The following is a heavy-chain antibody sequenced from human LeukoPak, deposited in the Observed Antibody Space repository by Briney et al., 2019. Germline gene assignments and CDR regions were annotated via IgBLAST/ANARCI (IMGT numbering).Heavy chain of an antibody. CDR3: ARGGHVDIVATIRNDAFDI. CDR2: INPNSGGT. Sequence: APVKVSCKASGYTFTGYYMHWVRQAPGQGLEWMGWINPNSGGTNYAQKLQGRVTMTTDTSTSTAYVELRSLRSDDTAVYYCARGGHVDIVATIRNDAFDIWGQGTMVTVSS. CDR1: GYTFTGYY. J-gene: IGHJ3*02. D-gene: IGHD5-12*01. V-gene: IGHV1-2*02.